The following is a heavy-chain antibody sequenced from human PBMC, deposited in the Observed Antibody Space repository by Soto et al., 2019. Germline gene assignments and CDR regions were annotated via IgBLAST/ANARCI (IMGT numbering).Heavy chain of an antibody. Sequence: QVQLVQSGAEVKKPGSSVKVSCKASGGTFSSYAISWVRQAPGQGLEWMGGIIPIFGTANYAQKFQGRVTITADESTSTAYMGLSSLRSEDTALYYCATKSYSTYYYYYGMDVWGQGTTVTVSS. D-gene: IGHD1-26*01. J-gene: IGHJ6*02. CDR1: GGTFSSYA. V-gene: IGHV1-69*01. CDR2: IIPIFGTA. CDR3: ATKSYSTYYYYYGMDV.